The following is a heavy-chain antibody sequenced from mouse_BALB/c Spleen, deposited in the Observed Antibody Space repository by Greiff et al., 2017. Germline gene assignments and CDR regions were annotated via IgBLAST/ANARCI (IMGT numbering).Heavy chain of an antibody. Sequence: VQLQESGPGLVAPSQSLSITCTVSGFSLTSYGVHWVRQPPGKGLEWLGVIWAGGSTNYNSALMSSLSISKDNSKSQVFLKMNSLQTDDTAMYYCARVYYYGSAAWYFDVWGAGTTVTVSS. D-gene: IGHD1-1*01. CDR2: IWAGGST. CDR3: ARVYYYGSAAWYFDV. CDR1: GFSLTSYG. J-gene: IGHJ1*01. V-gene: IGHV2-9*02.